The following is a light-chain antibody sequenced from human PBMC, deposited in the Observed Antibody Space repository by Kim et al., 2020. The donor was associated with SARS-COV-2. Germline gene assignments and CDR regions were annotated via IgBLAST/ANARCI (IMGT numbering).Light chain of an antibody. V-gene: IGKV1-5*01. J-gene: IGKJ2*03. Sequence: DIQMTQSPSTLSASVGDRVTITCRASQSISSWLAWYQRKPGQAPKLLIYGASGLGTGVPSRFSGSGSGTDFTLTISSLQPDDFATYYCQQYNSDSSLGQGTKLEI. CDR1: QSISSW. CDR3: QQYNSDSS. CDR2: GAS.